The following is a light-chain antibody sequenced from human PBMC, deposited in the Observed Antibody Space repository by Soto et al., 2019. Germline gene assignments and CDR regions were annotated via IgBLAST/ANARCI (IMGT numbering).Light chain of an antibody. J-gene: IGKJ1*01. V-gene: IGKV3-15*01. Sequence: EFVLPQSPGTLSFSPGDRATLSCRASQSVNSNLAWYQQKAGQAPRLLIYGTSTRATGIPARFSGSGSGTDFTLTISSLQFEDFAVYYCQQYNNWPRTFGQGTKVDIK. CDR3: QQYNNWPRT. CDR1: QSVNSN. CDR2: GTS.